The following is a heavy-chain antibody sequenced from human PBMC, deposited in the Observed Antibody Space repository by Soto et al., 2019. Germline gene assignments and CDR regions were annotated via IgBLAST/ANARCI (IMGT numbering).Heavy chain of an antibody. CDR1: GGSISSYY. V-gene: IGHV4-59*01. Sequence: SETLSLTCTVSGGSISSYYWSWIRQPPGKGPEWIGYIYYSGSTNYNPSLKSRVTISVDTSKNQFSLKLSSVTAADTAVYYCARDYYDSSGYYPNYYYYYYGMDVWGQGTTVTVSS. D-gene: IGHD3-22*01. CDR3: ARDYYDSSGYYPNYYYYYYGMDV. J-gene: IGHJ6*02. CDR2: IYYSGST.